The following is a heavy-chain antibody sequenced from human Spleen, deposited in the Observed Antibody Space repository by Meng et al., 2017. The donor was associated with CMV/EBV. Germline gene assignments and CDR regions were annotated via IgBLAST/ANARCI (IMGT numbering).Heavy chain of an antibody. D-gene: IGHD2-15*01. J-gene: IGHJ4*02. CDR2: ISKNGSEK. Sequence: GESLKISCAAYRFTLSKYWMTWVRQAPGKGLELMSEISKNGSEKDCVDCAKGPFTISRDNAKNSLHLQVNSLRVEDTAVYYCARICVTGRACYHLDHWGQGTLVTVSS. V-gene: IGHV3-7*01. CDR1: RFTLSKYW. CDR3: ARICVTGRACYHLDH.